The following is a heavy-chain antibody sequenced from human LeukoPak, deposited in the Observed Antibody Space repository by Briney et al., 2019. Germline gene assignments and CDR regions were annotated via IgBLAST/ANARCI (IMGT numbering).Heavy chain of an antibody. CDR3: AKDIGRSSYYYFDY. CDR1: GFVFSDYG. Sequence: PGGSLRLSCAASGFVFSDYGMHWVRQAPGKGLEWVAFIRYDGSDKYYADSVKGRFTISRDNSKNTLYVQMNTLRAEGTAVYYCAKDIGRSSYYYFDYWGQGTLVTVPS. J-gene: IGHJ4*02. CDR2: IRYDGSDK. V-gene: IGHV3-30*02. D-gene: IGHD6-13*01.